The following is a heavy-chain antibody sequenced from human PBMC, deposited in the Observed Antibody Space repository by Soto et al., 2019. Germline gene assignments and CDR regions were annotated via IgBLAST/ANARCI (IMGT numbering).Heavy chain of an antibody. CDR2: ISYDGTNE. J-gene: IGHJ2*01. CDR3: ARDSVIWLQIVWYFDL. V-gene: IGHV3-30-3*01. CDR1: GFTFSSYA. Sequence: QVHLVESGGGVVQPWRSLRLSCAASGFTFSSYAMHWVRQAPGKGLEWVAVISYDGTNEYYADSVKGRFTISRDDSRNTLYLQLNSLRTEDTAVYYCARDSVIWLQIVWYFDLWGRGTLVTVSS. D-gene: IGHD5-12*01.